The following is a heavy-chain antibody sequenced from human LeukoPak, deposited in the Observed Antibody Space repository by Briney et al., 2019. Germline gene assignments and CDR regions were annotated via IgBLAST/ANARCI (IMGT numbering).Heavy chain of an antibody. Sequence: SETLSLTCTVSGDSISSYYWSWIRQPPGKGLECIGYIYYSGGANYNPSLKSRVTISVDTSKNQFSLKLRSVTAADTAVYYCARGRYYRDSSGYPYSFDIWGQGTMVTVSP. V-gene: IGHV4-59*08. CDR2: IYYSGGA. CDR3: ARGRYYRDSSGYPYSFDI. D-gene: IGHD3-22*01. J-gene: IGHJ3*02. CDR1: GDSISSYY.